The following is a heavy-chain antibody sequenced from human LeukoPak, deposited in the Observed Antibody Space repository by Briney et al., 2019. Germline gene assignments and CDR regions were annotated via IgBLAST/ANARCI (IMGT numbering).Heavy chain of an antibody. CDR3: AVAVAGSSEGDY. D-gene: IGHD6-19*01. Sequence: GGSLRLSCEASGFAFGDYWLSWVRQAPGKGLEWVANIKYDGSEKYYVDSVRGRFTVSRDNSKNSLYLQMNSLRAEDTAVYYCAVAVAGSSEGDYWGQGTLVTVSS. CDR2: IKYDGSEK. J-gene: IGHJ4*02. V-gene: IGHV3-7*01. CDR1: GFAFGDYW.